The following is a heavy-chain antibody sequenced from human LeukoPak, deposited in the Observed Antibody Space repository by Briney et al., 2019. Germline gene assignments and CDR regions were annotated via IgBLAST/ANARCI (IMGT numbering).Heavy chain of an antibody. Sequence: SETLSLTCTVSGYSISSAYYWGWIRQPPGKGLEWIGSIYYSGNTYYNPSLKSRVTISLDTSKNQFSLKLSSVTAADTAVYYCARYHQGFDDYWGQGTLVTVSS. J-gene: IGHJ4*02. CDR3: ARYHQGFDDY. V-gene: IGHV4-38-2*02. D-gene: IGHD3-9*01. CDR2: IYYSGNT. CDR1: GYSISSAYY.